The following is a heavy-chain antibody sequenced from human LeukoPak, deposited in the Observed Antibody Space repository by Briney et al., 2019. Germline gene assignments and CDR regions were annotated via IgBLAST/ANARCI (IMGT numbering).Heavy chain of an antibody. Sequence: PSETLSLTCTVSGGSISSGSYFWSWIRQPAGKGLEWIGRIYTSGSTNYNPSLKSRVTMSVDTSKNQFSLKLSSVTAADTAVYYCAREGPPPYYYYYMDVWGKGTTVTVSS. CDR3: AREGPPPYYYYYMDV. CDR2: IYTSGST. CDR1: GGSISSGSYF. V-gene: IGHV4-61*02. J-gene: IGHJ6*03.